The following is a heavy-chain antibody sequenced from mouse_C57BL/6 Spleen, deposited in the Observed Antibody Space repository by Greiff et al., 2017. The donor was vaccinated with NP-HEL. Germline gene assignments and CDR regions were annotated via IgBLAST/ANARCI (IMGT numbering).Heavy chain of an antibody. CDR3: ARSDDYDEKFAY. J-gene: IGHJ3*01. Sequence: QVHVKQSGAELVRPGASVKLSCKASGYTFTDYYINWVKQRPGQGLEWIARICPGSGNTYYNEKFKGKATLTAEKSSSTAYMQLSSLTSEDSAVYFCARSDDYDEKFAYWGQGTLVTVSA. CDR1: GYTFTDYY. D-gene: IGHD2-4*01. CDR2: ICPGSGNT. V-gene: IGHV1-76*01.